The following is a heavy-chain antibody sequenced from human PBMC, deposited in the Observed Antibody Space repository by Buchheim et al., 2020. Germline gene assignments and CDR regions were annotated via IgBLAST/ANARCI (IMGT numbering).Heavy chain of an antibody. CDR2: INAGNGNT. V-gene: IGHV1-3*01. CDR3: ARDAMDIYYYYYGMDV. Sequence: QVQLVQSGADVKKPGASVKVSCKASGYTFTSYAMHWVRQAPGQSLEWMGWINAGNGNTKYSQKFQGRVTITRDTSESPAYMELSSLRSEDTAVYYCARDAMDIYYYYYGMDVWGQGTT. J-gene: IGHJ6*02. D-gene: IGHD2-2*03. CDR1: GYTFTSYA.